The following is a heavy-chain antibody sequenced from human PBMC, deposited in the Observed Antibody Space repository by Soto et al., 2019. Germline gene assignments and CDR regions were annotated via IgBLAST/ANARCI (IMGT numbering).Heavy chain of an antibody. CDR1: GGSISSGAYY. Sequence: SETLSLTCTVSGGSISSGAYYWSWIRQHPGKGLEWIGNFCYSGSTNYNPSLKSRVTISVDTSKNQFSLKLSSVTAADTAVYYCARRYYYYYMDVWGKGTTVTVSS. J-gene: IGHJ6*03. CDR3: ARRYYYYYMDV. CDR2: FCYSGST. V-gene: IGHV4-39*07.